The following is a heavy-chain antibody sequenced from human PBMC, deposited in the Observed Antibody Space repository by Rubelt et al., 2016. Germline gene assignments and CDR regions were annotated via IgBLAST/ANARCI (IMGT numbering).Heavy chain of an antibody. V-gene: IGHV3-64*02. CDR3: AKGNLQLWSHTDY. D-gene: IGHD5-18*01. CDR2: ISSNGGST. CDR1: GFSFSSYA. J-gene: IGHJ4*02. Sequence: RGGSLRLSCAVSGFSFSSYAMHWVRQAPGKGLEYVSGISSNGGSTYHADSVKGRFTISRDNSKNTLYLQMGSLRAEDTAVYYCAKGNLQLWSHTDYWGQGTLVTVSS.